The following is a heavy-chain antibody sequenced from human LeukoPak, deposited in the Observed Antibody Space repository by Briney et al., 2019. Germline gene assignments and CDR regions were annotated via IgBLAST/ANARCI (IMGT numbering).Heavy chain of an antibody. CDR1: GGSISSYY. CDR3: ARSRSGYDPPLYYYYYMDV. D-gene: IGHD5-12*01. CDR2: IYYSGST. Sequence: SETVSLTCTVSGGSISSYYWSWIRQPPGKGLEWIGYIYYSGSTNYNPSLKSRVTISVDTSKNQFSLKLSSVTAADTAVYYCARSRSGYDPPLYYYYYMDVWGKGTTVTVSS. V-gene: IGHV4-59*01. J-gene: IGHJ6*03.